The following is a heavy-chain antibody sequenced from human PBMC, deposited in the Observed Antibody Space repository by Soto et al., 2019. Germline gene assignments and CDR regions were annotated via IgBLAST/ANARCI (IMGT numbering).Heavy chain of an antibody. V-gene: IGHV3-64*01. CDR1: GFTFSSYA. J-gene: IGHJ6*03. CDR3: ARDKYYDFWSGSEYYYYMDV. CDR2: ISSNWGST. D-gene: IGHD3-3*01. Sequence: GGSLRLSCAASGFTFSSYAMHWVRQAPGKGLENVSAISSNWGSTYYANSVKGRFTISRDNSKNTLYLQMGSLRAEDMAVYYCARDKYYDFWSGSEYYYYMDVWGKGTMVTVSS.